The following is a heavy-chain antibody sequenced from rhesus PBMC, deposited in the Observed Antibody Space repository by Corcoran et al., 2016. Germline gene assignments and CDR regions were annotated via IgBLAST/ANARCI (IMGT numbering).Heavy chain of an antibody. J-gene: IGHJ4*01. V-gene: IGHV3S5*01. Sequence: EVQLVETGGGLVQPGGSLKLSCAASGFTFSSYGMSWVRKAPGKGLEWVSAINSGGGSTYYADSMKGRFTISRDISTNTLSLQMNSLRAEDTAVYYCAKDPVNTVAPLDYWGQGVLVTVSS. CDR3: AKDPVNTVAPLDY. CDR2: INSGGGST. CDR1: GFTFSSYG. D-gene: IGHD4-23*01.